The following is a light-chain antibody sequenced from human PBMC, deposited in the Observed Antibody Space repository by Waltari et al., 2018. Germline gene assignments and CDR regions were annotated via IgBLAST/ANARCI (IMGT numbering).Light chain of an antibody. Sequence: QSVLTQPPSASVTPGQRVTISCSGSSSNIGSTYVYWYQQLPGTAPKLLIYRNNQRPSGGPDRFSGSKSGTSASLAISGLRSEDEADYYCAAWDDSLSGWVFGGGTKLTVL. J-gene: IGLJ3*02. CDR3: AAWDDSLSGWV. CDR1: SSNIGSTY. V-gene: IGLV1-47*01. CDR2: RNN.